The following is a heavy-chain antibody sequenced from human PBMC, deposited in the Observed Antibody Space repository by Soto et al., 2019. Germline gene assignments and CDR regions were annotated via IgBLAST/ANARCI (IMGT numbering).Heavy chain of an antibody. CDR1: GFTFSIYS. CDR3: AKEKAVANCYYYMDV. V-gene: IGHV3-48*01. J-gene: IGHJ6*03. CDR2: ISSSSSTI. Sequence: GGSLRLSCAASGFTFSIYSMNWFRQGPGKGLEWVSFISSSSSTIYYADSVKGRFTISRDNAKNSLYLQMNSLRAEDTAVYYCAKEKAVANCYYYMDVWGKGTTVTVSS. D-gene: IGHD6-19*01.